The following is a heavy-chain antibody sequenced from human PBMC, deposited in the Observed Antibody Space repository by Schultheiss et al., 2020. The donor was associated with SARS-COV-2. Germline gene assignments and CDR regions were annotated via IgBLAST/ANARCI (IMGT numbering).Heavy chain of an antibody. CDR3: ARDKGDYYPSHDAFDI. Sequence: GESLKISCAASGFTFSSYAMHWVRQAPGKGLEWVAVISYDGSNKYYADSVKGRFTISRDNSKNTLYLQMSSLRSEDTAVYYCARDKGDYYPSHDAFDIWGQGTMVTVSS. CDR2: ISYDGSNK. J-gene: IGHJ3*02. V-gene: IGHV3-30*15. D-gene: IGHD4-17*01. CDR1: GFTFSSYA.